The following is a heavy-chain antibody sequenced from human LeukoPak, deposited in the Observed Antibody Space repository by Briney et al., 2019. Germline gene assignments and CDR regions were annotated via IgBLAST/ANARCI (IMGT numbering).Heavy chain of an antibody. D-gene: IGHD3-10*01. V-gene: IGHV7-4-1*02. Sequence: GASVKVSCKASGYTFTSYAMNWVRQAPGQGLEWMGWINTNTGNPTYAQGFTGRFVFSLDTSVSTAYLQISSLKAEDTAVYYCARSRILTYGSGPGDPPFDYWGQGTLVTVSS. CDR1: GYTFTSYA. J-gene: IGHJ4*02. CDR3: ARSRILTYGSGPGDPPFDY. CDR2: INTNTGNP.